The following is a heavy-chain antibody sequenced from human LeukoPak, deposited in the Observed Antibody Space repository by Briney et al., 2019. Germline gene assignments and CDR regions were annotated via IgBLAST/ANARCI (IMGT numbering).Heavy chain of an antibody. CDR1: GGSISSYY. D-gene: IGHD4-17*01. CDR2: IYYSGGT. J-gene: IGHJ6*02. V-gene: IGHV4-59*01. Sequence: ASETLSLTCTVSGGSISSYYWSWIRQPPGKGLEWIGYIYYSGGTNYNPSLKSRVTISVDTSKNQFSLKLSSVTAADTAVYYCARDGGLRSWSYGMDVWGQGTTVTVSS. CDR3: ARDGGLRSWSYGMDV.